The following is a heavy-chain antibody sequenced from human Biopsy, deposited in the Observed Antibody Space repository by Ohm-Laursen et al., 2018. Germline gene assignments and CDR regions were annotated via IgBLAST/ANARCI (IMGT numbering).Heavy chain of an antibody. CDR2: IWYDGSNK. J-gene: IGHJ4*02. V-gene: IGHV3-33*01. Sequence: SLRLSCTASGFTFSIYGMHWVRQAPGKGLEWVAVIWYDGSNKYYADSVKGRFTISRDDPKDTLYLQMNSLRAEDTAVYYCARERDDSSGYTPHYFDYWGQGTLVTVSS. CDR1: GFTFSIYG. CDR3: ARERDDSSGYTPHYFDY. D-gene: IGHD3-22*01.